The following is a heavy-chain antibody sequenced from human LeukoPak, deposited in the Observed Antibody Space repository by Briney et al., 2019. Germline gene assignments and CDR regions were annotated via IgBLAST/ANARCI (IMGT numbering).Heavy chain of an antibody. CDR2: VDPEDGET. J-gene: IGHJ4*02. CDR3: ATGPTRTRFDY. Sequence: GASVKVSCKVSGYTFTDYYMHWVQQAPGKGLEWMGLVDPEDGETIYAEKFQGRVTITADTSTDTAYMELSSLRSEDTAVYYCATGPTRTRFDYWGQGTLVTVSS. CDR1: GYTFTDYY. V-gene: IGHV1-69-2*01. D-gene: IGHD2-15*01.